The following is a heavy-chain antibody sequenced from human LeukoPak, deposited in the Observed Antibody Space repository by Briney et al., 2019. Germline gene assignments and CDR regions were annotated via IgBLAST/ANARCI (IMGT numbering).Heavy chain of an antibody. D-gene: IGHD1-26*01. CDR1: GYTFTSYG. Sequence: ASVKVSCKASGYTFTSYGISWVRQAPGQGLEWMGWISAYNGNTNYAQKLQGRVTMTTDTSTSTAYMELRSLRSDDTAVYYCARDRYSGSLRPFSFDYWGQGTLVTVSS. J-gene: IGHJ4*02. CDR3: ARDRYSGSLRPFSFDY. CDR2: ISAYNGNT. V-gene: IGHV1-18*01.